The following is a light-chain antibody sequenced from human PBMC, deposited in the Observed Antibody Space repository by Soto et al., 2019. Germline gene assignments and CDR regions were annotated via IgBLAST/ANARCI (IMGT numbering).Light chain of an antibody. CDR1: SSDVGGYNY. Sequence: QSVLTQPASVSGSPGQSITISCTGTSSDVGGYNYVSWFQLHPGRAPKLLIYEVSNRASGVSNRLSGSKSGNTASLTISGLQAEDEADYFCTSSTSSSSLGAFGGGTKVTVL. J-gene: IGLJ2*01. CDR3: TSSTSSSSLGA. CDR2: EVS. V-gene: IGLV2-14*01.